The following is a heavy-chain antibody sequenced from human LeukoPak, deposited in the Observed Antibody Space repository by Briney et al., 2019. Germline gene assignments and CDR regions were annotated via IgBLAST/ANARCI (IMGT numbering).Heavy chain of an antibody. D-gene: IGHD6-19*01. Sequence: SETLSLTCTVFGGSISSSIHYWGWIRQPPGEGLEWSGSIYFSGSTYYSPSLKSRVTISVDPSTNQFSLKLSSVTAADTAVYFCARHQWLGPFDSWGQGTLVTVSS. J-gene: IGHJ4*02. CDR2: IYFSGST. V-gene: IGHV4-39*01. CDR1: GGSISSSIHY. CDR3: ARHQWLGPFDS.